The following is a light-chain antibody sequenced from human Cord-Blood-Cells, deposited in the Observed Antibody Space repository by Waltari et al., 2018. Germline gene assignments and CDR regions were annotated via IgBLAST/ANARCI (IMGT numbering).Light chain of an antibody. CDR1: SSDVGRYNL. CDR2: EGS. J-gene: IGLJ3*02. CDR3: CSYAGSSTSWV. Sequence: SALTQPASVSGSPGQPLTISCTGTSSDVGRYNLVSWYQQHPGKAPKLMIYEGSKRPSGVSNRFSGSKSGNSASLTIAGLQAEDEADYYCCSYAGSSTSWVFGGGTKLTVL. V-gene: IGLV2-23*01.